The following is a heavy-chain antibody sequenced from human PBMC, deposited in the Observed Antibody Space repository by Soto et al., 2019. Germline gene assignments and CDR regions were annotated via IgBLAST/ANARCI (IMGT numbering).Heavy chain of an antibody. CDR3: ARDDEYEDNGLDS. CDR1: GFAFSRHG. J-gene: IGHJ5*01. CDR2: IVRDGSED. V-gene: IGHV3-33*01. D-gene: IGHD2-2*01. Sequence: QVQLVESGGGVVQPGRSLRLSCAASGFAFSRHGMHWVRQAPGQGLEWVAVIVRDGSEDYYADSVEGRFTISRDNSKNTLYLEMNNLRPEDTYVYYCARDDEYEDNGLDSLGQGTLVTVSS.